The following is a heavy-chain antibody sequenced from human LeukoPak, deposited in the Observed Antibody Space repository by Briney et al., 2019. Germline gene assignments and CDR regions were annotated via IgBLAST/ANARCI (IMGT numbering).Heavy chain of an antibody. CDR1: GYTFTGYY. Sequence: ASVKVSCKASGYTFTGYYLHWVRQAPGQGLEWVVWINPNNGGTNYAQTFQGRVTMTRDTSISTAYMELSRLRFDDTAVYYCARGGSRSSGAFDIWGQGAMITVSS. V-gene: IGHV1-2*02. CDR3: ARGGSRSSGAFDI. CDR2: INPNNGGT. D-gene: IGHD6-13*01. J-gene: IGHJ3*02.